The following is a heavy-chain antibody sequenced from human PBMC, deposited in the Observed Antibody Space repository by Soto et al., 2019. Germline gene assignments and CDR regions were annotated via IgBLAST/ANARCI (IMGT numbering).Heavy chain of an antibody. Sequence: QVQLVQSGAEVKKPGSSVKVSCKASGGIFSSSTISWVRQAPGQGLEWMGRITPIVEISDYAQKFRARVTITADKSTSTAYMELNSLTPEDTAIYYCTRDTSYDVLTGYLFYFDYWGQGTLVTVSS. CDR1: GGIFSSST. J-gene: IGHJ4*02. D-gene: IGHD3-9*01. V-gene: IGHV1-69*02. CDR2: ITPIVEIS. CDR3: TRDTSYDVLTGYLFYFDY.